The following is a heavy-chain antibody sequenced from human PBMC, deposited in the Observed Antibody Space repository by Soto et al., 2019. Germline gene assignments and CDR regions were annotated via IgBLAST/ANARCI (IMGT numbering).Heavy chain of an antibody. CDR1: GFTFSEYA. CDR3: AKVFVSRNGVYDPFAI. CDR2: IGGAGSNI. V-gene: IGHV3-23*01. J-gene: IGHJ3*02. Sequence: GGSLRLSCAASGFTFSEYAMTWVRQAPGKGLEWVSVIGGAGSNIYYADSVEGRFTVSRDDSKNTLYLRMDSLRVEDTAVYYCAKVFVSRNGVYDPFAIWGPGSLVTVSS. D-gene: IGHD2-8*01.